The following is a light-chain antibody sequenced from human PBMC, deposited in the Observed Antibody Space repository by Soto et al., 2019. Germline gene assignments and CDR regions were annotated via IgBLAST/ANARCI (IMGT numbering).Light chain of an antibody. V-gene: IGLV2-8*01. CDR2: EXX. CDR1: SSDVGGYNY. CDR3: SSYAGSNNPGV. J-gene: IGLJ1*01. Sequence: QSALTQPPSASGSPGQSVTISCTGTSSDVGGYNYVSWYQQHPGKAPKLMIYEXXXXHSGVPDRFSGSKSGNTASLTVSGLQAEDEADYYCSSYAGSNNPGVFGTGTKVTV.